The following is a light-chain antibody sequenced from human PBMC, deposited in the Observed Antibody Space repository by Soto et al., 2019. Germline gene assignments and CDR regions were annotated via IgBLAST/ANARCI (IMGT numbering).Light chain of an antibody. CDR1: QSVSSTY. CDR3: QEYGGSPLYA. V-gene: IGKV3-20*01. Sequence: EVVLTQSLGTLSLSPGERATLSCRASQSVSSTYLAWYQQRPGQPPRLLIFATSSRATGIPDRFSGSGSGRDFTLTISRLEPEDFAVYYCQEYGGSPLYAFGQGTKLEIK. J-gene: IGKJ2*01. CDR2: ATS.